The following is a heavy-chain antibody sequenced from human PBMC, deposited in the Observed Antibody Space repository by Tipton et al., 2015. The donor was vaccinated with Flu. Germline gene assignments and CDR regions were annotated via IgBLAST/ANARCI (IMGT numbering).Heavy chain of an antibody. J-gene: IGHJ4*01. V-gene: IGHV3-11*06. Sequence: SLRLSCAASGFAFSGYYMSWIRQAPGKGLEWLSYISGGSSDTNYANSVRGRFTISRDNAKNSLYLQMDSLRAEDTAVYFCVRGDRTAPDWGHGTLVTVSS. CDR3: VRGDRTAPD. CDR1: GFAFSGYY. CDR2: ISGGSSDT. D-gene: IGHD2-21*02.